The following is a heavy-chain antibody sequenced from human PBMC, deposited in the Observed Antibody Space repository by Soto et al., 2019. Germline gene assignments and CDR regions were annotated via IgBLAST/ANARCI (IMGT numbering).Heavy chain of an antibody. V-gene: IGHV4-59*01. Sequence: SETLSLTCTVSGGSISSYYWSWIRQPPGKGLEWIGYIYYSGSTNYNPSLKSRVTISVDTSKNQFSLKLSSVTAADTAVYHCAQYDFWSGLAYWGQGTLVTVSS. D-gene: IGHD3-3*01. CDR3: AQYDFWSGLAY. J-gene: IGHJ4*02. CDR2: IYYSGST. CDR1: GGSISSYY.